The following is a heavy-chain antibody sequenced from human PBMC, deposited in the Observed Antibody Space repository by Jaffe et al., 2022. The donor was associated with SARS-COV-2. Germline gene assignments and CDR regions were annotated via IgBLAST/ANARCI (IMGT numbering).Heavy chain of an antibody. CDR2: IYTSGST. V-gene: IGHV4-61*02. CDR1: GGSISSGSYY. CDR3: TRVRSGITMIVN. J-gene: IGHJ4*02. D-gene: IGHD3-22*01. Sequence: QVQLQESGPGLVKPSQTLSLTCTVSGGSISSGSYYWSWIRQPAGKGLEWIGRIYTSGSTNYNPSLKSRVTISVDTSKNQFSLKLSSVTAADTAVYYCTRVRSGITMIVNWGQGTLVTVSS.